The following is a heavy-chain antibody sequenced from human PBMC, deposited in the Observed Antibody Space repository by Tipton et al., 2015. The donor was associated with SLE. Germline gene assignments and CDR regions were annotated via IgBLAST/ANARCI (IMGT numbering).Heavy chain of an antibody. J-gene: IGHJ4*02. V-gene: IGHV4-4*07. Sequence: TLSLTCTVSGGSISSYYWSWIRQPAGGGLEWIGRIYTNENTNYNPSLKSRVTMSVDTSKNHFSLKLISVTAADTAVYYCARGGKYYDTGRFFDYWGQGTLVTVSS. CDR3: ARGGKYYDTGRFFDY. CDR1: GGSISSYY. CDR2: IYTNENT. D-gene: IGHD3-22*01.